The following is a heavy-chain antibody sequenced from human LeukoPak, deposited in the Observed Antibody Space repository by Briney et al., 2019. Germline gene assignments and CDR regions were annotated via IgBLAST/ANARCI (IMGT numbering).Heavy chain of an antibody. V-gene: IGHV3-7*03. CDR1: GFALSSHW. CDR2: VNRDGSET. CDR3: AKGTKPVMTIPDY. J-gene: IGHJ4*02. Sequence: GRSLRLSCAASGFALSSHWMTWVRQVPGRGPEWVANVNRDGSETYYLDSVKGRFTISRDNAKNSLFLQMNSLRAEDTAMYYCAKGTKPVMTIPDYWGQGILVTVSS. D-gene: IGHD1/OR15-1a*01.